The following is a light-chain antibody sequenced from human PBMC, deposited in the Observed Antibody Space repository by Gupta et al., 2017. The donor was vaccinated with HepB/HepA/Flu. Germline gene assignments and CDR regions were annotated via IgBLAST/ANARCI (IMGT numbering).Light chain of an antibody. V-gene: IGKV3-11*01. CDR1: QSISSY. Sequence: IVLPQSPATLSLSPGERATFPCRASQSISSYLAWYQQKPGQAPRLLIYDASKRATGLPARFSASGSGTDFILTISHLEPEDFAVYYCQQRSNWPITFGQGTRLEIK. CDR2: DAS. CDR3: QQRSNWPIT. J-gene: IGKJ5*01.